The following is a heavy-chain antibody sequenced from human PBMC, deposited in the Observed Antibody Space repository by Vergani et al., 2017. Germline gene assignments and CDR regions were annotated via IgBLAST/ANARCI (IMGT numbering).Heavy chain of an antibody. CDR2: ISYDGSNK. J-gene: IGHJ4*02. Sequence: QVQLVESGGGVVQPGRSLRLSCAASGFTFSSYAMHWVRQAPGKGLEWVAVISYDGSNKYYADSVKGRFTISRDNSKNTLYLQMNSLRAEDTAVYYCAREFEANRYIVVVVAAMWCFGYWGQGTLVTVSS. D-gene: IGHD2-15*01. V-gene: IGHV3-30*01. CDR3: AREFEANRYIVVVVAAMWCFGY. CDR1: GFTFSSYA.